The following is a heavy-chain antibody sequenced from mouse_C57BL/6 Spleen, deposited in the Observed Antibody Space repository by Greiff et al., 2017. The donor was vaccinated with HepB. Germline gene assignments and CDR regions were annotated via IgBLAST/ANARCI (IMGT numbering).Heavy chain of an antibody. CDR3: ARQFGYAMDY. V-gene: IGHV5-9*01. CDR2: ISGGGGNT. J-gene: IGHJ4*01. CDR1: GFTFSSYT. Sequence: EVKLQESGGGLVKPGGSLKLSCAASGFTFSSYTMSWVRQTPEKRLEWVATISGGGGNTYYPDSVKGRFTISRDNAKNTLYLQMSSLRSEDTALYYCARQFGYAMDYWGQGTSVTVSS.